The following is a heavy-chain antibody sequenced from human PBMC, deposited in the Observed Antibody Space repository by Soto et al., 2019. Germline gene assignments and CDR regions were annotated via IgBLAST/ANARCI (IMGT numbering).Heavy chain of an antibody. V-gene: IGHV3-23*01. D-gene: IGHD2-2*02. CDR2: ISGGGTSP. Sequence: GGSLRLSCAASGFTFSNYGMNWVRQAPGKGLEWVSAISGGGTSPHYADSVKGRFTISRDNSKNTLYLQMNSLRAEDTAVYYCARESYTALDYWGQGTLVTVSS. CDR3: ARESYTALDY. J-gene: IGHJ4*02. CDR1: GFTFSNYG.